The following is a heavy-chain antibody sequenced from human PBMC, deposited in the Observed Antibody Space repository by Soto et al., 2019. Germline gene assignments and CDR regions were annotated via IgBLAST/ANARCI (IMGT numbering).Heavy chain of an antibody. J-gene: IGHJ4*02. Sequence: QVQLVQSGAEVKKPGSSVKVSCKASGGTFSSFGFNWVRQAPGQGLEWMGGIIPLFGTANYAEKFQGRVTISADEGTSTASMELIGLRSEDTAIYYCAIDRSMDGYNSRSFDYWGQGTLVTVS. D-gene: IGHD5-12*01. V-gene: IGHV1-69*01. CDR2: IIPLFGTA. CDR3: AIDRSMDGYNSRSFDY. CDR1: GGTFSSFG.